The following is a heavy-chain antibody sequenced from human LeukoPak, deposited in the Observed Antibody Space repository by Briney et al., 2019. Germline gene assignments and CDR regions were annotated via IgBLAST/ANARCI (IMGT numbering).Heavy chain of an antibody. V-gene: IGHV3-48*03. CDR3: ARDAGIAVAGTGGDVDY. CDR2: ISSSGSTI. CDR1: GFTFSSYE. Sequence: GGSLRLSCAASGFTFSSYEMNWVRQAPGKGLEWVSYISSSGSTIYYADSVKGRFTISRDNAKNSLYLQMNSLRAEDTAVYYCARDAGIAVAGTGGDVDYWGQGTLVTVSS. D-gene: IGHD6-19*01. J-gene: IGHJ4*02.